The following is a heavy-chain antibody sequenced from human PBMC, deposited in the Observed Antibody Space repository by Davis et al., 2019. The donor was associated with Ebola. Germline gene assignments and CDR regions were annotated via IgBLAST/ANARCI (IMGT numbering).Heavy chain of an antibody. CDR1: GYTFTSHF. CDR3: TRDSVWGYFAIDY. Sequence: ASVKVSCKASGYTFTSHFMHWVRQAPGQGFEWMGVINSNGGNAGYAQKFQGRFTMTRDTSTSTVYMELSSLISDDTAVYYCTRDSVWGYFAIDYWGHGTLVTVSS. D-gene: IGHD3-16*01. CDR2: INSNGGNA. V-gene: IGHV1-46*01. J-gene: IGHJ4*01.